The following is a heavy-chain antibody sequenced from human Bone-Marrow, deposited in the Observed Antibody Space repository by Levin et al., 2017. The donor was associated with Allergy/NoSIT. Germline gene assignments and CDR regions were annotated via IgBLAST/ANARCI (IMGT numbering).Heavy chain of an antibody. CDR3: ARGPQSFWSGQDY. CDR1: GFTFSSYG. D-gene: IGHD3-3*01. CDR2: IHAGNGNT. Sequence: ASVKVSCKASGFTFSSYGIHWVRQVPGQGLEWMGWIHAGNGNTKYSQKFQAGVTFTRDTSATTASMQLTRLRSEDTAVYYCARGPQSFWSGQDYWGQGTLVTVSS. J-gene: IGHJ4*02. V-gene: IGHV1-3*01.